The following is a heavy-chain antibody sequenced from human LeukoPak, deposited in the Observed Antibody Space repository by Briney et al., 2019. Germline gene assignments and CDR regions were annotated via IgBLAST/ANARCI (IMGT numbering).Heavy chain of an antibody. J-gene: IGHJ4*02. D-gene: IGHD3-22*01. CDR2: IYYSGST. CDR1: GGSISSYY. V-gene: IGHV4-59*01. CDR3: ARDKGYYDSSGYYYALDY. Sequence: SETLSLTCTVSGGSISSYYWSWIRQPPGKGLEWIGYIYYSGSTNYNPSLKSRVTISVDTSKNQFSLKLSSVTAADTAVYCCARDKGYYDSSGYYYALDYWGQGTLVTVSS.